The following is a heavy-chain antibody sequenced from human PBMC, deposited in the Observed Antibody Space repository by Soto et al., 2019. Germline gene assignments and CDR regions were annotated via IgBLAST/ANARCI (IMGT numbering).Heavy chain of an antibody. V-gene: IGHV3-48*02. J-gene: IGHJ6*02. CDR1: GFTFSSYS. D-gene: IGHD4-17*01. CDR2: SSSSSSTI. CDR3: AGEYDYGDLHYYYYGMDV. Sequence: EVQLVESGGGLVQPGGSLRLSCAASGFTFSSYSMNWVRQAPGRGLEWVSYSSSSSSTIYYADSVKGRFTISRDNAKNSLYLQMNSLRYEDTAVYYCAGEYDYGDLHYYYYGMDVWGQGTTVTVSS.